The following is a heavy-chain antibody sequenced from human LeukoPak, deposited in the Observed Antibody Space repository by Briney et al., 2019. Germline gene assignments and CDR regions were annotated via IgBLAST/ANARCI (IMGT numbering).Heavy chain of an antibody. J-gene: IGHJ5*02. CDR3: ARDRVKLLWFGELSGVGWFDP. Sequence: GASVKASCKASGYTFTSYATHWVRQAPGQRLEWMGWINAGNGNTKYSQKFQGRVTITRDTSASTAYMELSSLRSEDTAVYYCARDRVKLLWFGELSGVGWFDPWGQGTLVTVSS. CDR1: GYTFTSYA. CDR2: INAGNGNT. D-gene: IGHD3-10*01. V-gene: IGHV1-3*01.